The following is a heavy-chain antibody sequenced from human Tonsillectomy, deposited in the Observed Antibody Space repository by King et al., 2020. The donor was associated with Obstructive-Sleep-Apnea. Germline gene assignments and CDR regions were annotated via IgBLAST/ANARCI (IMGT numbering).Heavy chain of an antibody. CDR3: ARDSRGKYGAPYAFDI. V-gene: IGHV4-59*01. Sequence: VQLQESGPGLVKPSETLSLTCTVSGASISSYYWSWIRQPPGMGLEWIGYLENSGSTNYNPSLRSRVTISLDKSKNLFSLKLTSVTAADTAVYYCARDSRGKYGAPYAFDIWGQGTMVTVSS. CDR1: GASISSYY. J-gene: IGHJ3*02. D-gene: IGHD3-16*01. CDR2: LENSGST.